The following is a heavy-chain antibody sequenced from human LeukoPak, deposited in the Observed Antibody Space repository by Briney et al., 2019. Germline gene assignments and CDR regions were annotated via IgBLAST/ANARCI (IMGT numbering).Heavy chain of an antibody. Sequence: GGSLRLSCAASGFTFNTYAMHWVRQAPGKGLEWVAVISYDANNKYYANSVKGRFTISRDNSKDTFYLQMNSLGTEDTAVYYCARDRPPGGSCLDYWGQGTLVTVSS. J-gene: IGHJ4*02. V-gene: IGHV3-30-3*01. CDR3: ARDRPPGGSCLDY. CDR1: GFTFNTYA. CDR2: ISYDANNK. D-gene: IGHD2-15*01.